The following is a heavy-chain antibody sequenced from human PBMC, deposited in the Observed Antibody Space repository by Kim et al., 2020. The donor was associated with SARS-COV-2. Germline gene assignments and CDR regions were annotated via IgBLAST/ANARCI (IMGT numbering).Heavy chain of an antibody. CDR3: AGRGTTDGYFDL. J-gene: IGHJ2*01. V-gene: IGHV4-39*07. Sequence: YYNPSLNSRVTISVDTSKNQFSLKLSSVTAADTAVYYCAGRGTTDGYFDLWGRGTLVTVSS. D-gene: IGHD1-26*01.